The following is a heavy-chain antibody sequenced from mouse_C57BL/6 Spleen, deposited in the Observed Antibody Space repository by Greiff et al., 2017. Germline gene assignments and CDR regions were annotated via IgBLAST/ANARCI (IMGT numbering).Heavy chain of an antibody. CDR1: GYSFTGYF. Sequence: VQLQQSGPELVKPGDSVKISCKASGYSFTGYFMNWVMQSHGKSLEWIGRINPYNGDTFYNQKFKGKATLTVDKSSSTAHMELRSLTSEDSAVYDCARHSVVAQYFDYWGQGTTLTVSA. CDR2: INPYNGDT. J-gene: IGHJ2*01. V-gene: IGHV1-20*01. D-gene: IGHD1-1*01. CDR3: ARHSVVAQYFDY.